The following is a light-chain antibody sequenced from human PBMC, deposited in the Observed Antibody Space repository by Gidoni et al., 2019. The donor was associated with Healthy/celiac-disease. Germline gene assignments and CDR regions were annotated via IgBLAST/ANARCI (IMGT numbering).Light chain of an antibody. CDR2: DDS. J-gene: IGLJ2*01. CDR3: QVWDSSSDHHVV. Sequence: SYVLTQPPSVSLAPRKTARITCGGNNIGSKSVHWYQQKPGQAPVLVVYDDSDRPSGIPERFAGSNSGNTATLTISRVEAGDEADYYWQVWDSSSDHHVVFGGGTKLTVL. CDR1: NIGSKS. V-gene: IGLV3-21*03.